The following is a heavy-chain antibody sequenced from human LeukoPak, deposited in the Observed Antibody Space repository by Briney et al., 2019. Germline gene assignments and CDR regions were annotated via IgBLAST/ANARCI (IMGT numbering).Heavy chain of an antibody. CDR1: GYTFTSYY. D-gene: IGHD3-10*01. CDR2: INPSGGST. CDR3: ARGGYYYGSGSYTYFDY. V-gene: IGHV1-46*01. Sequence: ASVKVSCKASGYTFTSYYMHWVRQAPGQGLEWMGIINPSGGSTSYAQKFQGRVTMTRDTSTSTVYMELSSLRSEDTAVYYCARGGYYYGSGSYTYFDYWGQGTLVTVSS. J-gene: IGHJ4*02.